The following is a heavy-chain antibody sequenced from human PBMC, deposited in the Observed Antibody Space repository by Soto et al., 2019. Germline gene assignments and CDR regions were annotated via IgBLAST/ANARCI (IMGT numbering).Heavy chain of an antibody. CDR2: IYDSGTT. CDR1: GAPISRAPYY. Sequence: SATLSLASSVSGAPISRAPYYWSWIRHLQGKCLEWIGSIYDSGTTKYNPSLTSRLALSVDTSKNQLSLKLTSVTAADKAVYYSALTLRPTTALDYSGPGILV. D-gene: IGHD1-1*01. V-gene: IGHV4-31*03. J-gene: IGHJ4*02. CDR3: ALTLRPTTALDY.